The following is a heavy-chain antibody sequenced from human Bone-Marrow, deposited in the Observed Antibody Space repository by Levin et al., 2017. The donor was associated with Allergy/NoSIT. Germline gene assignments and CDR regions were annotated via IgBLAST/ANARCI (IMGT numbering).Heavy chain of an antibody. CDR3: ARSSKTGFSAYDRRYFYGMDV. V-gene: IGHV3-30*04. CDR2: ISYDGLNK. Sequence: PGESLKISCAASGLTFSRYSIHWVRQAPGKGLEWVAVISYDGLNKYYADSVKGRFTISRDNSKNSLSVQMNSLRAEDTAVYYCARSSKTGFSAYDRRYFYGMDVWGQGTTVTVSS. CDR1: GLTFSRYS. D-gene: IGHD5-12*01. J-gene: IGHJ6*02.